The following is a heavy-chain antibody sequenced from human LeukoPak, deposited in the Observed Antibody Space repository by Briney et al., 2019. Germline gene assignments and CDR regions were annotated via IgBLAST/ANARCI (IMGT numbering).Heavy chain of an antibody. D-gene: IGHD6-13*01. CDR2: IIPIFGTA. J-gene: IGHJ4*02. CDR1: GGTFSSYA. V-gene: IGHV1-69*13. CDR3: ARELLAGAAAGMGPFDY. Sequence: SVKVSCTASGGTFSSYAISWVRQAPGQGLEWMGGIIPIFGTANYAQKFQGRVTITADESTSTAYMELSSLRSEDTAVYYCARELLAGAAAGMGPFDYWGQGTLVTVSS.